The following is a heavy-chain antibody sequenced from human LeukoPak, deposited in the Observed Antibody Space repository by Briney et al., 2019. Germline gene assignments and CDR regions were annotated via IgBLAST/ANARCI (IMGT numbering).Heavy chain of an antibody. D-gene: IGHD3-10*01. CDR1: GFTFSNYG. J-gene: IGHJ4*02. V-gene: IGHV3-30*02. Sequence: GGSLRLSCAASGFTFSNYGMHWVRQAPGEGPEWVAFIRYDGSNKYYADSVKGRFTISRDNSKNTLYLQMNSLRAEDTAVYYCAKDPGAHYYGSGSYRRGSYFDYWGQGTLVTVSS. CDR3: AKDPGAHYYGSGSYRRGSYFDY. CDR2: IRYDGSNK.